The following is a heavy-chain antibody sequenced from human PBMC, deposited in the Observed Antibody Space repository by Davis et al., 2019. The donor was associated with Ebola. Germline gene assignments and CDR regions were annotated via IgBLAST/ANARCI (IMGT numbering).Heavy chain of an antibody. CDR2: ISYDGSNK. CDR3: ARLPWIQLWGGAFDI. J-gene: IGHJ3*02. CDR1: GFTFSSYA. Sequence: GESLKISCAASGFTFSSYAMYWIRQAPGKGLEWVAVISYDGSNKYYADSVKGRFTISRDNSKNTLYLQMNSLRAEDTAVYYCARLPWIQLWGGAFDIWGQGTMVTVSS. D-gene: IGHD5-18*01. V-gene: IGHV3-30-3*01.